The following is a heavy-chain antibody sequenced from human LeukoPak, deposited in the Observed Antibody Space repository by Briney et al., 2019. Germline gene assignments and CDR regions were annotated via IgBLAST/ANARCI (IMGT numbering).Heavy chain of an antibody. CDR1: GFTFSSYS. V-gene: IGHV3-21*01. D-gene: IGHD3-10*01. CDR2: ISSHSSYI. J-gene: IGHJ4*02. CDR3: ARDYGFRGFDY. Sequence: PGGSLRLSCAASGFTFSSYSMNWVRQAPGKGLEWVSSISSHSSYIYYADSVKGRFTISRDNAKNSLYRQMNSLRAEDTAVYYCARDYGFRGFDYWGQGTLVTVSS.